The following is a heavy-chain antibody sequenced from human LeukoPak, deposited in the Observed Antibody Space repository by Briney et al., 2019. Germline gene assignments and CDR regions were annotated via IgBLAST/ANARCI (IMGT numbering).Heavy chain of an antibody. CDR1: GFTFEDYA. CDR3: AKDPASYGSTYYYYGMDV. D-gene: IGHD5-18*01. Sequence: GGSLRLSCAASGFTFEDYAMHWVRQAPGKGLEWVSLISGDGGSTYYADSVKGRFTISRDNSKNSLYLQMNSLRTEATALYYCAKDPASYGSTYYYYGMDVWGQGTTVTVSS. V-gene: IGHV3-43*02. CDR2: ISGDGGST. J-gene: IGHJ6*02.